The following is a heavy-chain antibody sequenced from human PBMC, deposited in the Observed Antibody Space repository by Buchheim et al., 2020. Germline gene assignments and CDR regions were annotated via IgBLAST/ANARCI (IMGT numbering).Heavy chain of an antibody. CDR1: GGTFSSYA. V-gene: IGHV1-69*01. J-gene: IGHJ6*02. CDR3: ARDETQDCSGGSCYFRPRGEGAGYYYYGMDV. D-gene: IGHD2-15*01. CDR2: IIPIFGTA. Sequence: QVQLVQSGAEVKKPGSSVKVSCKASGGTFSSYAISWVRQAPGQGLEWMGGIIPIFGTANYAQKFQGRVTITADESTSTAYMELSSLRSEDTAVYYCARDETQDCSGGSCYFRPRGEGAGYYYYGMDVWGQGTT.